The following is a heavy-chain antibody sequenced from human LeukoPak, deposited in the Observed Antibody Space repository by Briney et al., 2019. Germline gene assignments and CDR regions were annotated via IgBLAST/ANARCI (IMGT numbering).Heavy chain of an antibody. V-gene: IGHV3-23*01. J-gene: IGHJ4*02. Sequence: GGSLRLSCAASGFTFSTYAVNWVRQAPGKGLEWVSTISGSGDSTYYADSVKGRFTISRDNSKNTLYLQMNSLRAEDTAVYYCAKDRSLWFGVQGTLVTVSS. CDR3: AKDRSLWF. CDR1: GFTFSTYA. CDR2: ISGSGDST. D-gene: IGHD3-10*01.